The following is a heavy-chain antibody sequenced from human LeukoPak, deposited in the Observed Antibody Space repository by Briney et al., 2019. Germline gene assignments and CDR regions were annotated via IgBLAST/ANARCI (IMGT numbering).Heavy chain of an antibody. CDR2: ISVSGVGT. V-gene: IGHV3-23*01. CDR1: GFTFSNYA. Sequence: GGSLRLTCAASGFTFSNYAMTWVRQAPGKGLEWVSSISVSGVGTYYADSVKGRFTISRDNSKNTMSLQMNRLRAEDTAVYYCAKDHKGNWNYHFYYGMDVWGQGTTVTVSS. J-gene: IGHJ6*02. D-gene: IGHD1-20*01. CDR3: AKDHKGNWNYHFYYGMDV.